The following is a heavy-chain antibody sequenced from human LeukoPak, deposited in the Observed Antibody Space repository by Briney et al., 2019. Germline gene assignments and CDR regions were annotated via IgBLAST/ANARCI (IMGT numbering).Heavy chain of an antibody. CDR2: IYYSGST. V-gene: IGHV4-39*02. CDR3: ARDGEELLGKGSFDY. D-gene: IGHD1-26*01. J-gene: IGHJ4*02. Sequence: SETLSLTCTVSGGSISSYYWSWIRQPPGKGLEWIGSIYYSGSTYYNPSLKSRVTISVDTSKNQFSLKLSSVTAADTAVYYCARDGEELLGKGSFDYWGQGTLVTVSS. CDR1: GGSISSYY.